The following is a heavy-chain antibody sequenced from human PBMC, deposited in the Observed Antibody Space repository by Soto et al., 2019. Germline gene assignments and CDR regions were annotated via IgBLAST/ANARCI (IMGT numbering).Heavy chain of an antibody. CDR1: GLIFSDYA. Sequence: EVQLLESGGRLVQPGGSLRLSCAASGLIFSDYAMSWVRQAPGKGLEWVSAINGRGGKTYYADSVKGRFTISRDNSKNTLNLQMNSLTAEDTAIYYCWKEREQVVIDSWGQGTLVTVSS. D-gene: IGHD6-6*01. CDR3: WKEREQVVIDS. J-gene: IGHJ5*01. V-gene: IGHV3-23*01. CDR2: INGRGGKT.